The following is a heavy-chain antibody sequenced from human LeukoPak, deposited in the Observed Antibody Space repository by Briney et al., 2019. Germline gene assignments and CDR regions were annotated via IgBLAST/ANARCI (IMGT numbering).Heavy chain of an antibody. CDR2: INPSGGST. CDR1: GYTFTSYY. Sequence: ASMKVSCKASGYTFTSYYMHWVRQAPGQGLEWMGIINPSGGSTSYAQKFQGRVTMTRDTSTSTVYMELSSLRSEDTAVYYCAREIGHCSSTSCYKRAFDIWGQGTMVTVSS. J-gene: IGHJ3*02. CDR3: AREIGHCSSTSCYKRAFDI. D-gene: IGHD2-2*02. V-gene: IGHV1-46*01.